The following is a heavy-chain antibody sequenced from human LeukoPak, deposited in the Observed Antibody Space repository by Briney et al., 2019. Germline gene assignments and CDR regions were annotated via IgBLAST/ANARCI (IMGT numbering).Heavy chain of an antibody. CDR2: ISAHNGDT. V-gene: IGHV1-18*01. D-gene: IGHD1-26*01. CDR3: ARDYSGPFRGIDY. J-gene: IGHJ4*02. CDR1: GYTFTSYG. Sequence: ASVKVSCKASGYTFTSYGITWVRQAPGQGLEWMGWISAHNGDTNYARKLQGRVTMTTDTSTSTAYMELRSLRSDDTAVYYCARDYSGPFRGIDYWGQGTLVTVSS.